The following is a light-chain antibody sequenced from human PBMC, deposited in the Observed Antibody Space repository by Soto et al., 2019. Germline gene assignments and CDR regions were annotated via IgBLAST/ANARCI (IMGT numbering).Light chain of an antibody. Sequence: DIPMTQSPSSLSASVRDRVTITCRASQSISTYLHWYQQKPGKAPNLLIYAASTLQSGVPSRFSGSGSGTDFTLTISSLQPEDFATYFCQHGYSTPLTFGGGTKVDIK. V-gene: IGKV1-39*01. J-gene: IGKJ4*01. CDR1: QSISTY. CDR3: QHGYSTPLT. CDR2: AAS.